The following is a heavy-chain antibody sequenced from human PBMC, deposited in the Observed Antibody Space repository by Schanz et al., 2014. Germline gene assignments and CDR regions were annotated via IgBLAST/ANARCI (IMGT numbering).Heavy chain of an antibody. CDR3: ARAFGGYDPAGARDY. CDR1: GYTFSSYG. D-gene: IGHD5-12*01. J-gene: IGHJ4*02. V-gene: IGHV1-18*01. Sequence: QVQLVQSGAAVKKPGASLKVSCRASGYTFSSYGIPWVPQAPGQGLEWLGWISAQTGDTRYAQKMQGRVTMTRDGASTTAFLELRSLRDGDTAVYDWARAFGGYDPAGARDYWGQGSLVTVSS. CDR2: ISAQTGDT.